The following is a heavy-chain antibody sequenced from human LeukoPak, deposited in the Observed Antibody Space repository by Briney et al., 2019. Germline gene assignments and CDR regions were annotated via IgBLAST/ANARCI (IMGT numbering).Heavy chain of an antibody. V-gene: IGHV3-30*18. CDR1: GFTFSSYG. CDR2: ISYDGSNK. CDR3: AKEGWELHLYYFDY. J-gene: IGHJ4*02. Sequence: PGGSLRPSCAASGFTFSSYGMHWVRQAPGKGLEWVAVISYDGSNKYYADSVKGRFTISRDNSKNTLYLQMNSLRAEDTAVYYCAKEGWELHLYYFDYWGQGTLVTVSS. D-gene: IGHD1-26*01.